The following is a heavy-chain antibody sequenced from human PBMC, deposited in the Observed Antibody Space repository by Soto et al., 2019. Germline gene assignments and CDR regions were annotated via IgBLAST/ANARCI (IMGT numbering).Heavy chain of an antibody. J-gene: IGHJ5*02. D-gene: IGHD6-19*01. CDR1: GFTFSSYS. V-gene: IGHV3-48*01. Sequence: EVQLVESGGGLVQPGGSLRLSCAASGFTFSSYSMNWVRQAPGKGLEWVSYISSSSSTIYYADSVKGRFTISRDNAKNSLYLQMNGLRAEDTAVYYCARDGGQWLNGFDPWGQGTLVTVSS. CDR3: ARDGGQWLNGFDP. CDR2: ISSSSSTI.